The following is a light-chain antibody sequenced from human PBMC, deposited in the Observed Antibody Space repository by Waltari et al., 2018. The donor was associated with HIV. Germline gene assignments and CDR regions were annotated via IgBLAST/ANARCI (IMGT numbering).Light chain of an antibody. J-gene: IGLJ2*01. CDR3: CSYAGSYTLV. V-gene: IGLV2-11*01. CDR2: DVS. Sequence: QSALTQPRSVSGSPGQSVTISCTGTSSDVGGYNYVSWYQHHPGKAPKLMIYDVSKRPSGVPDRFSVSKSCNMASLTISGLQAEDEADYYCCSYAGSYTLVFGGGTTLTVL. CDR1: SSDVGGYNY.